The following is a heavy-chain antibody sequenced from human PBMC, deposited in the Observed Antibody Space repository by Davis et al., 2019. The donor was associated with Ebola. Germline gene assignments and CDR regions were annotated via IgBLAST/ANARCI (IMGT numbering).Heavy chain of an antibody. D-gene: IGHD3-3*01. CDR1: GGTFSSYA. CDR2: FNPNSGGA. CDR3: ARDQSGFWSGYSDY. J-gene: IGHJ4*02. V-gene: IGHV1-2*02. Sequence: ASVKVSCKASGGTFSSYAISWVRQAPGQGLVWMGWFNPNSGGATYAQKFQGRVTMTRDTSISTAYMELGRLRSDDTAVYFCARDQSGFWSGYSDYWGQGTLVTVSS.